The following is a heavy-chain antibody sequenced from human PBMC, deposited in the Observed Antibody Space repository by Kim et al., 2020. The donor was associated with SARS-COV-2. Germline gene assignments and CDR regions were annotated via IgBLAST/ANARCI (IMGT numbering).Heavy chain of an antibody. Sequence: SETLSLTCTVSGGSISSYYWSWIRQPPGKGLEWIGYIYYSGSTNYNPSLKSRVTISVDTSKNQFSLKLSSVTAADTAVYYCARHPRVTKYGSGSYYDYWGQGTLVTVSS. D-gene: IGHD3-10*01. CDR1: GGSISSYY. J-gene: IGHJ4*02. V-gene: IGHV4-59*08. CDR2: IYYSGST. CDR3: ARHPRVTKYGSGSYYDY.